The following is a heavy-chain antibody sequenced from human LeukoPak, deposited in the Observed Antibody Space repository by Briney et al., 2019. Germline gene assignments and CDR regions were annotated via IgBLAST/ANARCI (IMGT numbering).Heavy chain of an antibody. CDR1: GYTFTDSY. CDR3: ARDNSMEDTAWWFDP. J-gene: IGHJ5*02. CDR2: INPNSGGT. Sequence: ASVKVSCKASGYTFTDSYMHWVRQAPGQGLEWMGWINPNSGGTEYAQKFQGRVTMTRDTSISTAYMELSRLRSDDTAVYYCARDNSMEDTAWWFDPWGQGTLVTVSS. V-gene: IGHV1-2*02. D-gene: IGHD1-1*01.